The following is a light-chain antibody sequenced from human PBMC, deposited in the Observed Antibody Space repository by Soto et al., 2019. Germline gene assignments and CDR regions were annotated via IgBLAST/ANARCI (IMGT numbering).Light chain of an antibody. CDR2: WAS. CDR3: QQYFNTPLT. Sequence: DVVMTQSPASLAVSLGEKASLHSNSLESVVNTSKNKNSVAWYQQKPGQPPKLLLDWASTRESGVPDRGSGSGSGTDCTLTSGSLQAEDVAVYYCQQYFNTPLTFGQGTKVDIK. V-gene: IGKV4-1*01. J-gene: IGKJ1*01. CDR1: ESVVNTSKNKNS.